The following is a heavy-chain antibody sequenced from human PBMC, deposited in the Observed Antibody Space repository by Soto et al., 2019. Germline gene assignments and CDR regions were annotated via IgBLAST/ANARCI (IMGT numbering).Heavy chain of an antibody. CDR2: ISYDGSNK. CDR3: AKDRNWNTINWYFDL. V-gene: IGHV3-30*18. Sequence: PSETLSLTCTVSGGSISSSSYYWGWIRQPPGKGLEWVAVISYDGSNKYYADSVKGRFTISRDNSKNTLYLQMNSLRAEDTAVYDGAKDRNWNTINWYFDLWGRGTRV. J-gene: IGHJ2*01. CDR1: GGSISSSS. D-gene: IGHD1-20*01.